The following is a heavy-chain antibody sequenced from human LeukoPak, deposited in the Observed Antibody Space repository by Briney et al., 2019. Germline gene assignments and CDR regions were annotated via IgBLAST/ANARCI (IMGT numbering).Heavy chain of an antibody. Sequence: PGGSLRLSCAASGFTVSSNYMSWVRQAPGKGLEWVSVIYSGGSTYYADSVKGRFTLSRDNSKNTLYLQMNSLRAEDTAVYYCARERQYYFDYWGQGTLVTVSS. CDR1: GFTVSSNY. CDR2: IYSGGST. V-gene: IGHV3-53*01. J-gene: IGHJ4*02. CDR3: ARERQYYFDY.